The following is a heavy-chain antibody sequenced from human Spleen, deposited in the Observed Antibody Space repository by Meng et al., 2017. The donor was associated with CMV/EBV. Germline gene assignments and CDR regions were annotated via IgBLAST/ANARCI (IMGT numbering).Heavy chain of an antibody. J-gene: IGHJ4*02. D-gene: IGHD6-6*01. Sequence: GSLRLSCTVSGDSISSNVHYWGWIRQPPGKGLEWIGSIYYGGSTSYNPSLKSRLTISVDTSKNQFSLKLSSVTAADTAVYYCARPHSSSGAYYFDYWGQGTLVTVSS. CDR1: GDSISSNVHY. V-gene: IGHV4-39*07. CDR3: ARPHSSSGAYYFDY. CDR2: IYYGGST.